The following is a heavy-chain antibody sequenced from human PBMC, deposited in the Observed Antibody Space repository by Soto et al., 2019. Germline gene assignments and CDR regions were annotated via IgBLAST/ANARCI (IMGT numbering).Heavy chain of an antibody. Sequence: GGSLRLSCAASGFTFSSYWMSWVRQAPGKGLEWVANIKQDGSEKYYVDSVKGRITISRDNAKNSLYLQMNSLRAEDTAVYYCARGAASTTVTPFYYYYGMDVWGQGTTVTVSS. CDR3: ARGAASTTVTPFYYYYGMDV. CDR1: GFTFSSYW. CDR2: IKQDGSEK. D-gene: IGHD4-17*01. J-gene: IGHJ6*02. V-gene: IGHV3-7*01.